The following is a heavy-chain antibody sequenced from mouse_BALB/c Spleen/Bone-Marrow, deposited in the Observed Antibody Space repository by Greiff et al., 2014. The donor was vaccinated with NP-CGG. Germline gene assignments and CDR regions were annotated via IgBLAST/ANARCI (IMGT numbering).Heavy chain of an antibody. D-gene: IGHD1-1*01. Sequence: EVKLQESGAELVKPGASVKLSCTASGFNIKDTYMHWVKQRPEQGLEWIGRIDPANGNTKYDPKFQGKATMTADTSSNTAYLQLSSLTSEDTAVYYCAAYYYGSSQFAYWGQGTLVTVSA. V-gene: IGHV14-3*02. CDR2: IDPANGNT. J-gene: IGHJ3*01. CDR1: GFNIKDTY. CDR3: AAYYYGSSQFAY.